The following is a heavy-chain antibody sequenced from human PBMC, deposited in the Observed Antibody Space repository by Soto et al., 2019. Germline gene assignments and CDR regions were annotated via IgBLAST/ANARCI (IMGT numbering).Heavy chain of an antibody. D-gene: IGHD2-15*01. V-gene: IGHV3-48*02. Sequence: EVQLVESGGGLVQPGGSLRLSCAASGFTFSSYSMNWVRQAPGKGLEWVSYISSSSSTIYYAASVKGRFTISRDNAKNSLYLQMNSLRDEDTAVYYCARGPKKPPTRYCSGGSCYHYYYYYGMDVWGQGTTVTVSS. CDR3: ARGPKKPPTRYCSGGSCYHYYYYYGMDV. J-gene: IGHJ6*02. CDR2: ISSSSSTI. CDR1: GFTFSSYS.